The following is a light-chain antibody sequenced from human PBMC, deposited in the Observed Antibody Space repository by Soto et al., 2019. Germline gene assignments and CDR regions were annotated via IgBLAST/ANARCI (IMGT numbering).Light chain of an antibody. Sequence: DIQMTQSPSSLSASVGDRVTITCQASQDISNYLNGYQQKPGKAPRLLIYDASNLETGVPSRFGGSGSGTAFTFTISSLQPEDIATYYCQQYDNLPMYAFGQGTKLEIK. J-gene: IGKJ2*01. V-gene: IGKV1-33*01. CDR1: QDISNY. CDR3: QQYDNLPMYA. CDR2: DAS.